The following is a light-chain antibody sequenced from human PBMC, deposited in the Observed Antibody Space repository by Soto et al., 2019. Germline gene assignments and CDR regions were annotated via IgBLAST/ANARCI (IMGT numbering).Light chain of an antibody. CDR3: QSYDSSLTTFV. Sequence: QSALAQPPSVSGAPGQRVTISCTGSSSNIGAGYEVHWYRQLPGRAPKLLVFHNSNRPSGVPDRFSGSKSGTSASLAITGLQPEDEADYYCQSYDSSLTTFVFGTGTKVTVL. CDR1: SSNIGAGYE. CDR2: HNS. J-gene: IGLJ1*01. V-gene: IGLV1-40*01.